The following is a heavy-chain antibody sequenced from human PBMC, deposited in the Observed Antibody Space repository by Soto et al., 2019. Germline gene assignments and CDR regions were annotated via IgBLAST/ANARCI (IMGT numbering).Heavy chain of an antibody. J-gene: IGHJ5*02. CDR2: IIPIFGTA. Sequence: SVKVSCKASGGTFSSYAISWVRQAPGQGLEWMGGIIPIFGTANYAQKFQGRVTITADESTSTAYMELSSLRSEDTAVYYCARMVPGYCSGGSCYSSQASFDPWGQGTLVTVSS. CDR1: GGTFSSYA. V-gene: IGHV1-69*13. CDR3: ARMVPGYCSGGSCYSSQASFDP. D-gene: IGHD2-15*01.